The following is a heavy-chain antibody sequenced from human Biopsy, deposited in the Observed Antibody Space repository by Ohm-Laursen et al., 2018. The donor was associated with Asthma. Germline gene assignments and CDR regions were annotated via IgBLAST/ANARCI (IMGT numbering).Heavy chain of an antibody. D-gene: IGHD3-22*01. J-gene: IGHJ4*02. CDR1: GLTVSTNG. Sequence: SLRLSCAASGLTVSTNGMSWVRQPPGKGLEWVSVIYSGGTSHTADSVRGRFTISRDYSKNTLYLQMHSLRAEDTAVYYCARGDSSNRSHYYFDYWGQGTLVTVSS. CDR3: ARGDSSNRSHYYFDY. V-gene: IGHV3-53*01. CDR2: IYSGGTS.